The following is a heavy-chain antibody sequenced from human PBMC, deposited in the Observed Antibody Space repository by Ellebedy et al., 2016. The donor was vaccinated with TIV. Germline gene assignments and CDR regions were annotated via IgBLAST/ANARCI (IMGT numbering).Heavy chain of an antibody. CDR3: ARQITIFGVALGGMDV. V-gene: IGHV5-51*01. CDR1: GYSFTSQW. CDR2: IYPGDSDT. Sequence: GGSLRLSCKSSGYSFTSQWIGWVRQTPGKGLEWMGIIYPGDSDTRYSPSFQGQVTISADKSISTAYLQWSSLKASDTAMYYCARQITIFGVALGGMDVWGQGTTVTVSS. D-gene: IGHD3-3*01. J-gene: IGHJ6*02.